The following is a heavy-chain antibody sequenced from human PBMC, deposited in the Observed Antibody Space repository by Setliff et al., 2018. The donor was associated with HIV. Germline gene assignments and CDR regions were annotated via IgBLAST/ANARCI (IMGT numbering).Heavy chain of an antibody. D-gene: IGHD4-17*01. J-gene: IGHJ4*02. Sequence: SETLSLTCTVSGGSISSYYWGWIRQPPGKGLECIGTIYHSGSTYYNPSLRSRVTISIDTSKNQFSLNLRSVTAADTAVYYCARDPPGYGDSKDYWGQGKLVTVSS. V-gene: IGHV4-39*07. CDR3: ARDPPGYGDSKDY. CDR2: IYHSGST. CDR1: GGSISSYY.